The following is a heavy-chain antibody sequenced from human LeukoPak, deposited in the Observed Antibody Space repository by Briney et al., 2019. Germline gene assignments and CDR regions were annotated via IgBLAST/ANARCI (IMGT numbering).Heavy chain of an antibody. CDR1: GYTFTSYD. CDR3: ARGNGCSSTSCFRGIYYYYYMDV. J-gene: IGHJ6*03. D-gene: IGHD2-2*01. CDR2: MNPNSGNT. V-gene: IGHV1-8*03. Sequence: ASVKVSCKASGYTFTSYDINWVRQATGQGLEWMGWMNPNSGNTGYAQKFQGRVTITRNTSISTAYMELSSLRSEDTAVYYCARGNGCSSTSCFRGIYYYYYMDVWGKGTTVTVSS.